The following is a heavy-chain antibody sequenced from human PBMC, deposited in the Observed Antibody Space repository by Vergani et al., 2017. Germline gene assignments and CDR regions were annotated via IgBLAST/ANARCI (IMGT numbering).Heavy chain of an antibody. Sequence: EVQLVESGGGLIQPGGSLRLSCAASGFTVSSNYMSWVRQAPGKGLEWVSVIYSGGSTYYADSVKGRFTISRDNSKNTLYLQMNSLRAEDTAVYYSARDSKWGLHSGYFDLWGRGTLVTVSS. J-gene: IGHJ2*01. CDR3: ARDSKWGLHSGYFDL. V-gene: IGHV3-53*01. CDR2: IYSGGST. D-gene: IGHD1-26*01. CDR1: GFTVSSNY.